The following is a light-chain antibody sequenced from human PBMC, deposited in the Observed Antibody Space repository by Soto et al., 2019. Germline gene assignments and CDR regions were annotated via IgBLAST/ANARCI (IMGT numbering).Light chain of an antibody. J-gene: IGKJ1*01. Sequence: DIQMTQSPSTLSASVGDRVTITCRASQSVSNWLAWYQQKRGKAPELLIYDASSLKSGVPSRYSGSGSGTEFNLTISSLQPDDFATYYCQQYNTYSAFGQGTKVEIK. CDR2: DAS. V-gene: IGKV1-5*01. CDR1: QSVSNW. CDR3: QQYNTYSA.